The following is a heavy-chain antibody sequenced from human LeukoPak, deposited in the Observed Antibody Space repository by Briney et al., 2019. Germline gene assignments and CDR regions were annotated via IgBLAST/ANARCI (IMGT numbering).Heavy chain of an antibody. J-gene: IGHJ4*02. CDR1: GGSISSSSYY. Sequence: SETLSLTCTVSGGSISSSSYYWGWIRQPPGKGLEWIGSIYYSGSTYYNPSLKSRVTISVDTSKNQFSLKLSSVTAADTAVYYCAREIGYCSGGSCAYFDYWGQGTLVTVSS. CDR2: IYYSGST. CDR3: AREIGYCSGGSCAYFDY. D-gene: IGHD2-15*01. V-gene: IGHV4-39*07.